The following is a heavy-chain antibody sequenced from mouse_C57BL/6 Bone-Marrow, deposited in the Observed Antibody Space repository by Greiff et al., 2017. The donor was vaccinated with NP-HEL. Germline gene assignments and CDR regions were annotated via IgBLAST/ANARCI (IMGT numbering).Heavy chain of an antibody. CDR3: AREVRQDYYAMDY. D-gene: IGHD2-14*01. CDR1: GYTFTSYW. V-gene: IGHV1-69*01. Sequence: VQLQQSGAELVMPGASVKLSCKASGYTFTSYWMHWVKQRPGQGLEWIGEIDPSDSYTNYNQKFKGKSTLTVDKSSSTAYMQLSSLTSEDSAVYYCAREVRQDYYAMDYWGQGTSVTVSS. J-gene: IGHJ4*01. CDR2: IDPSDSYT.